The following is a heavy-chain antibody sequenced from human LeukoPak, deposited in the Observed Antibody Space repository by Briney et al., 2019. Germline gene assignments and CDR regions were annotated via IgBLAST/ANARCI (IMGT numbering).Heavy chain of an antibody. CDR2: ISYDGSNK. CDR3: AKSGGYYYNFGY. Sequence: PGRSLRLSCAASGFTFSSYGMHWVRQAPGKGLEWVAVISYDGSNKYYADSVKGRFTISRDNSKNTLYLQMNSLRAEDTAVYYCAKSGGYYYNFGYWGQGTLVTVSS. V-gene: IGHV3-30*18. CDR1: GFTFSSYG. D-gene: IGHD3-22*01. J-gene: IGHJ4*02.